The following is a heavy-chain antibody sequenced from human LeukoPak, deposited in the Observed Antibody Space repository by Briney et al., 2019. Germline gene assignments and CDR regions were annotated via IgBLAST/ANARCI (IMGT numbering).Heavy chain of an antibody. V-gene: IGHV3-21*01. J-gene: IGHJ4*02. CDR3: ARDLLSLRGPLAFDY. D-gene: IGHD4-17*01. CDR1: GFTFSSYS. Sequence: GGSLRLSRAASGFTFSSYSMNWVRQAPGKGLEWVSSISSSSSYIYYADSVKGRFTISRDNAKNSLYLQMNSLRAEDTAVYYCARDLLSLRGPLAFDYWGQGTLVTVSS. CDR2: ISSSSSYI.